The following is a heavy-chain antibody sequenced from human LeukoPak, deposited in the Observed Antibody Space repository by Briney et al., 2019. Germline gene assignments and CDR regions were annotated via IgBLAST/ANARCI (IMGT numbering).Heavy chain of an antibody. CDR1: GFTFSSYA. CDR2: ISGSGGST. CDR3: AKLPMVRGVTNWFDP. Sequence: GGSLRLSCAASGFTFSSYAMSCVRQAPGKGLESVSAISGSGGSTYYADSGNGRFTISRDNSKNTMYLQMNSLRDEDTAVYYCAKLPMVRGVTNWFDPWGQGTLVNVSS. D-gene: IGHD3-10*01. J-gene: IGHJ5*02. V-gene: IGHV3-23*01.